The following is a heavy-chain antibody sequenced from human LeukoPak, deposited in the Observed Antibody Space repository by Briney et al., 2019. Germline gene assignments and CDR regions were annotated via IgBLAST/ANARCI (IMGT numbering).Heavy chain of an antibody. J-gene: IGHJ4*02. CDR2: ISGSGGST. Sequence: GGSLRLSCAASGFTFNSYAMSWVRQAPGKGLEWVSVISGSGGSTYYADSVKGRFTISRDNSKNTLYLQMNSLRAEDTAVYYCAKGTGSSWFNYFDYWGQGTLVTVSS. D-gene: IGHD6-13*01. CDR3: AKGTGSSWFNYFDY. V-gene: IGHV3-23*01. CDR1: GFTFNSYA.